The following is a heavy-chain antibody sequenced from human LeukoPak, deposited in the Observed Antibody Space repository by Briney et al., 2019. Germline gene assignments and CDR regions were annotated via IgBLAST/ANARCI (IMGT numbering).Heavy chain of an antibody. Sequence: ASVKVSCKASGYTFTINHIHWVRQAPGQGLEWMGVINPSGNSTTYAQNFQGRVTMTRDTSTSTVYMELRSLRSEDTAIYYCAKLATSDTGETYWGQGTLVTVSS. D-gene: IGHD3-16*01. V-gene: IGHV1-46*01. J-gene: IGHJ4*02. CDR1: GYTFTINH. CDR2: INPSGNST. CDR3: AKLATSDTGETY.